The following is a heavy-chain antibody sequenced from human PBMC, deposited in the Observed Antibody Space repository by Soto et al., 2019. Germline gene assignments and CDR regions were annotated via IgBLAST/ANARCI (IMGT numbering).Heavy chain of an antibody. CDR2: IIPIFGTA. Sequence: ASVKVSCKASGGTFSSYAISWVRQAPGQGLEWMGGIIPIFGTANYAQKFQGRVTITADESTSTAYMELSSLRSEDTAVYYCARDQGEYYYDSSGSYYFDYWGQGTLVTVSS. CDR1: GGTFSSYA. J-gene: IGHJ4*02. D-gene: IGHD3-22*01. V-gene: IGHV1-69*13. CDR3: ARDQGEYYYDSSGSYYFDY.